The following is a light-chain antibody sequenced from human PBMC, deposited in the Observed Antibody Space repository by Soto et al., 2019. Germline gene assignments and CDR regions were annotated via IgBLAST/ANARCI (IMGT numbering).Light chain of an antibody. Sequence: EMVLTQSPGTLSLSPGERATLSCRASQSVRSSYLAWYQQKPGQAPRLLMYGASSRATGIPDRFSGSGSGTDFTLTISRLEPEDFVVYYCQQYGSSPRTFGQGTKVEIK. CDR2: GAS. CDR3: QQYGSSPRT. J-gene: IGKJ1*01. CDR1: QSVRSSY. V-gene: IGKV3-20*01.